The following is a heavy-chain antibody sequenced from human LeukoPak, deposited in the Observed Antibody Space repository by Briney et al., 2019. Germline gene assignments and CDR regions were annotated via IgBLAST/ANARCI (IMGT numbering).Heavy chain of an antibody. CDR3: AILLPNYYGSGSTD. J-gene: IGHJ4*02. V-gene: IGHV3-30*02. Sequence: GGSLGLSCAASGFTCSSYGMHWVRQAPGKGLEWVAFIRYDGSNKYSADSVKGRFTISRDNSKNTLYLQMNSLRAEDTAVYYCAILLPNYYGSGSTDWGQGTLVTVSS. CDR1: GFTCSSYG. CDR2: IRYDGSNK. D-gene: IGHD3-10*01.